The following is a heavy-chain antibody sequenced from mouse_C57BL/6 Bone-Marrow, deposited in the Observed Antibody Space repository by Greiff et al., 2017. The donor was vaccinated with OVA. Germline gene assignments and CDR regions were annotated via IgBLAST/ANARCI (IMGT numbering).Heavy chain of an antibody. CDR3: TPIYYDYNFDY. J-gene: IGHJ2*01. CDR2: IDPENGDT. CDR1: GFNIKDDY. Sequence: EVKLMEFGAELVRPGASVKLSCTASGFNIKDDYMHWVKQRPEQGLEWIGWIDPENGDTEYASKVQGKATITEDTSSNTAYLQLSSLTSEDTAVYYCTPIYYDYNFDYWGQGTTLTVSS. V-gene: IGHV14-4*01. D-gene: IGHD2-4*01.